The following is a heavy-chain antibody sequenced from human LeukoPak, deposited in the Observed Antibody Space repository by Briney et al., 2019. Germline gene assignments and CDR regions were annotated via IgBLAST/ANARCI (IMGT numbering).Heavy chain of an antibody. CDR3: XXXXXXXSSPYYYYGMDV. Sequence: SETLSLTCAVYGGSFSGYYWSWIRQPPGKGLEWIGEINHSGSTNYNPSLKSRVTISVDTSKNQFSLKLSSVTAADTAVYYCXXXXXXXSSPYYYYGMDVWGQGTTVTVSS. J-gene: IGHJ6*02. CDR2: INHSGST. V-gene: IGHV4-34*03. D-gene: IGHD6-6*01. CDR1: GGSFSGYY.